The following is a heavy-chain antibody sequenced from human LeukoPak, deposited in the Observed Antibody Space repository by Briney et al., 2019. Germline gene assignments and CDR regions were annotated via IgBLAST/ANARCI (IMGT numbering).Heavy chain of an antibody. Sequence: PSETLSLTCSVSGDSVGNDFYYWSWIRQPPGKGLEWVACLSHAGNTWYNPSLESRLSISVDTSKNQFSLKFSSVTAADTALYWCARHNAPRRVGFDFWGQGILVTVSS. V-gene: IGHV4-39*01. CDR1: GDSVGNDFYY. CDR2: LSHAGNT. J-gene: IGHJ4*02. D-gene: IGHD2-2*01. CDR3: ARHNAPRRVGFDF.